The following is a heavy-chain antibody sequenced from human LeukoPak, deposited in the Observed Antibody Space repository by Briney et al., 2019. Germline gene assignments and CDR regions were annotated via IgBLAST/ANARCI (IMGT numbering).Heavy chain of an antibody. J-gene: IGHJ4*02. V-gene: IGHV3-48*03. D-gene: IGHD7-27*01. CDR2: ISSSGSTI. CDR3: ARVLITGVDY. Sequence: GGSLRLSCAASGFTFSSNEMNWVRQAPGKGLEWVSYISSSGSTIYYADSVKGRFTISRDNAKNSLYLQMNSLRAEDTAVYYCARVLITGVDYWGQGTLVTVSS. CDR1: GFTFSSNE.